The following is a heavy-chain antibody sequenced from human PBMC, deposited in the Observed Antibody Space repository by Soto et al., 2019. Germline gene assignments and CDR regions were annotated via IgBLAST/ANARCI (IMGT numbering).Heavy chain of an antibody. D-gene: IGHD2-15*01. Sequence: SETLSLTCTVSGGSISSSSYYWGWIRQPPGKGLEWIGSIYYSGSTYYNPSLKSRVTISVDTSKNQFSLKLSSVTAADTAVYYCASLAARYYYYYYMDVWGKGTTVTVSS. CDR1: GGSISSSSYY. V-gene: IGHV4-39*01. J-gene: IGHJ6*03. CDR2: IYYSGST. CDR3: ASLAARYYYYYYMDV.